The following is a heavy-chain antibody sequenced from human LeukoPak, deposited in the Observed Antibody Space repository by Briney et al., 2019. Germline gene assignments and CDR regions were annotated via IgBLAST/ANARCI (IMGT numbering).Heavy chain of an antibody. CDR1: GFTFSSYA. CDR3: AKQLWFDY. D-gene: IGHD2-21*01. CDR2: ISYDGSNK. Sequence: GRSLRLSCAASGFTFSSYAMHWVRQAPGKGPEWVAVISYDGSNKYYADSVKGRYTISRDNSKNTLYLQMNSLRAEDTAVYYCAKQLWFDYWGQGTLVTVSS. J-gene: IGHJ4*02. V-gene: IGHV3-30-3*02.